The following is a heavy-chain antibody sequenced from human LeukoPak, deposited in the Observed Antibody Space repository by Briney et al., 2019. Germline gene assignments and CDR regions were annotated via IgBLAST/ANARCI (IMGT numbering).Heavy chain of an antibody. J-gene: IGHJ4*02. CDR2: IYPGDSDT. D-gene: IGHD5-24*01. V-gene: IGHV5-51*01. CDR1: GYSFTSYW. Sequence: GASLKISCKGSGYSFTSYWIGWVRQLPGKGLEWMGIIYPGDSDTRYSPSFQGQVTISADKSISTAYLQWSSLKASDTAMYYCARSCRDGYRDFDYWGQGTLVTVSS. CDR3: ARSCRDGYRDFDY.